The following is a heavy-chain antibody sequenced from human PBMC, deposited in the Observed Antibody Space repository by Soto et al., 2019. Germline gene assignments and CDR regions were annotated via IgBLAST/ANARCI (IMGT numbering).Heavy chain of an antibody. V-gene: IGHV2-5*02. CDR2: IYWDDDK. D-gene: IGHD5-18*01. Sequence: QITLKESGPTLVKPTQTLTLTCTFSGFSLSTSGVGVGWIRQPPGKALEWLALIYWDDDKRYSPSLKSRLTITKDTSKNQVVLKMTNMDPVDTATYYCAHRGSIQLWFGNWFDPWGQGTLVTVSS. CDR3: AHRGSIQLWFGNWFDP. CDR1: GFSLSTSGVG. J-gene: IGHJ5*02.